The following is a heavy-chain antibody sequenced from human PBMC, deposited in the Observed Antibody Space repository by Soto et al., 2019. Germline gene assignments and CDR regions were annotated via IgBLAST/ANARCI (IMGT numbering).Heavy chain of an antibody. CDR1: GFTFRSHA. J-gene: IGHJ6*02. Sequence: QVQVVESGGGVVQPGRSLRLSCTASGFTFRSHAMHWVRQAPGKGLEWVAQICYDGSNKYYADSVKGRFTISRDNSKNTLYVQIDSLRVEDTAVYYCARDGQSLAPYALDVWGQGTSVTVS. CDR2: ICYDGSNK. D-gene: IGHD6-19*01. V-gene: IGHV3-33*01. CDR3: ARDGQSLAPYALDV.